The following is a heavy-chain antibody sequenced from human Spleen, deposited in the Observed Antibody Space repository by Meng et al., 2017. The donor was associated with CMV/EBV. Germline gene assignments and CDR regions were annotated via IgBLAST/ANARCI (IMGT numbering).Heavy chain of an antibody. CDR2: IYGGGGT. CDR1: GFTVSSDY. V-gene: IGHV3-53*01. J-gene: IGHJ3*02. CDR3: ARAPRATGAFYI. Sequence: GESLKISCAASGFTVSSDYMSWVRQAPGKGLEWVSVIYGGGGTDYGDSVKGRFTISRDSSQNTLYLQMNSLRAEDTAVYYCARAPRATGAFYIWGQGTMVTVSS. D-gene: IGHD1-26*01.